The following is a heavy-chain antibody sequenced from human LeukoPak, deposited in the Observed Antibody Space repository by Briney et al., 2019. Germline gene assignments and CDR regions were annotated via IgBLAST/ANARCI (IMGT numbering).Heavy chain of an antibody. CDR2: IYYSGST. CDR1: GGSISSYY. D-gene: IGHD1-26*01. V-gene: IGHV4-59*01. Sequence: SETLSLTCTVSGGSISSYYWSWIRQPPGKGLEWIGYIYYSGSTNYNPSLKSRVTISVDTSKNQFSLKLSSVTAADTAVYYCARDHLVGATTALYYYYGMDVWGQGTTVTVSS. J-gene: IGHJ6*02. CDR3: ARDHLVGATTALYYYYGMDV.